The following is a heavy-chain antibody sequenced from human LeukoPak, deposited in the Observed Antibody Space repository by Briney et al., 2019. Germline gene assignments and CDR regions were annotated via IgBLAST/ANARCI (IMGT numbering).Heavy chain of an antibody. Sequence: ASVKVSCRASGYTFTSYGISWVRQAPGQGLEGMGWISAYNGNTNYTQKLQGRVTMTTDTSTSTAYMELRSLRSDDTAVYYCARDESVAGTRHFDYWGQGTLVTVSS. J-gene: IGHJ4*02. V-gene: IGHV1-18*01. CDR1: GYTFTSYG. CDR2: ISAYNGNT. CDR3: ARDESVAGTRHFDY. D-gene: IGHD6-19*01.